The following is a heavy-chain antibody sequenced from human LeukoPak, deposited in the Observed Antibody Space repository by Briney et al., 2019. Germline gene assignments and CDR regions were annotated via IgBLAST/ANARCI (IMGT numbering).Heavy chain of an antibody. CDR2: IYYSGST. J-gene: IGHJ6*02. CDR3: ARDQSGINGLDV. D-gene: IGHD3-10*01. Sequence: PGGSLRLSCAASGFTFSDHYMDWVRQPPGKGLEWIGYIYYSGSTYYNPSLKSRVTISVDTSKNQFSLKLSSVTAADTAVYYCARDQSGINGLDVWGQGTTVTVSS. CDR1: GFTFSDHY. V-gene: IGHV4-59*11.